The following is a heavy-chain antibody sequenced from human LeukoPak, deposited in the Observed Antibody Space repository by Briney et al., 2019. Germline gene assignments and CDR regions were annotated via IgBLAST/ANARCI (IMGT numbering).Heavy chain of an antibody. CDR3: ARDGGDIVVLAAIDYMDV. Sequence: GGSLRLSCAASGFTFSFYSMNRVRQAPGKGLEWVSSISTSGSYIYYADSVKGRFTISRDNAKNSLYLQMNSLRAEDTAVYYCARDGGDIVVLAAIDYMDVWGKGTTVTVSS. CDR1: GFTFSFYS. V-gene: IGHV3-21*06. J-gene: IGHJ6*03. D-gene: IGHD2-2*01. CDR2: ISTSGSYI.